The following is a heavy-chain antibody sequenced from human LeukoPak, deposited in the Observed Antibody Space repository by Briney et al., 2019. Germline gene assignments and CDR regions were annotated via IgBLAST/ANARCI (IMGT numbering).Heavy chain of an antibody. CDR3: ARDVVVVTAIDY. V-gene: IGHV3-21*01. J-gene: IGHJ4*02. CDR2: ISSSGSYI. D-gene: IGHD2-21*02. Sequence: GGSLRLSCAASGFTLSNYNMNWVRQAPGKGLEWVSSISSSGSYIYYADSVKGRFTISRNSAKNSLYLQMNSLGAEDTAVYYCARDVVVVTAIDYWGQGTLVTVSS. CDR1: GFTLSNYN.